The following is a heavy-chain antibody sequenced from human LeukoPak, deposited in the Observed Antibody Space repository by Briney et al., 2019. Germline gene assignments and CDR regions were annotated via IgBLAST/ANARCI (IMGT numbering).Heavy chain of an antibody. CDR2: VSSDSRYI. V-gene: IGHV3-21*01. Sequence: GGSLRLSCAASGFTFSNYAMNWVRQAPGKGLEWVSSVSSDSRYIYYADSVKGRFTISRDNAKNSLCLQMNSLRAEDTAVFYCARGGSLLATRGASDIWGQGTLLTVSS. CDR3: ARGGSLLATRGASDI. D-gene: IGHD3-16*01. J-gene: IGHJ3*02. CDR1: GFTFSNYA.